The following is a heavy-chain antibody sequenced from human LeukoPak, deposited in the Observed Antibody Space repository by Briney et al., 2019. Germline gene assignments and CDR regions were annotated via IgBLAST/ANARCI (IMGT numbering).Heavy chain of an antibody. CDR1: GFTFSSYA. D-gene: IGHD4/OR15-4a*01. CDR2: ISGGGANS. J-gene: IGHJ4*02. CDR3: AKDLVPAGAKRPVGH. Sequence: GGSMRLSCAASGFTFSSYAMSWVRQAPGKWLEWVSAISGGGANSYYADSVKGRFTISRDNSKDTLYLQMNSLGAEDTAVYYCAKDLVPAGAKRPVGHWGQGTLVTVSS. V-gene: IGHV3-23*01.